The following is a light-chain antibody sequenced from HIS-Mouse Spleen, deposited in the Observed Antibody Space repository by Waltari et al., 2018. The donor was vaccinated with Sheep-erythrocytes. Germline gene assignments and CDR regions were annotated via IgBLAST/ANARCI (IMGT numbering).Light chain of an antibody. CDR2: DVS. J-gene: IGLJ1*01. CDR3: CSYAGSYNHV. CDR1: SRDVGSYNL. V-gene: IGLV2-23*02. Sequence: QSALTQPASVSGSPGQSITISCTGPSRDVGSYNLVSWYQQHPGKAPKLMIYDVSKRPSGVPDRFSGSKSGNTASLTISGLQAEDEADYYCCSYAGSYNHVFATGTKVTVL.